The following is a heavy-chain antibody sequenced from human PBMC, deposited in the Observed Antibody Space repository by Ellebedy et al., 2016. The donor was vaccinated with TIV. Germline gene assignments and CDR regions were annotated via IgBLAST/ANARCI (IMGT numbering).Heavy chain of an antibody. J-gene: IGHJ4*02. Sequence: SETLSLTCTVSGGSISSSSYYWGWIRQPPGKGLEWIGSIYYSGSTYYNPSLKSRVTISVDTSKNQFSLKLSSVTAADSAVYYCAKRGYGSGWSYDYWGQGMLVTVSS. CDR2: IYYSGST. CDR1: GGSISSSSYY. D-gene: IGHD6-19*01. V-gene: IGHV4-39*07. CDR3: AKRGYGSGWSYDY.